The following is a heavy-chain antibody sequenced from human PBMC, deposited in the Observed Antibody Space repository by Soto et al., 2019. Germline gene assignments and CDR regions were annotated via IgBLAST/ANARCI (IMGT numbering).Heavy chain of an antibody. J-gene: IGHJ5*02. CDR2: ISRSGRNI. CDR1: GFTFSSYA. V-gene: IGHV3-21*01. Sequence: EVQLVESGGGLVTPGGSLRLSCAASGFTFSSYAMNWVRQAPGKGLEWVSSISRSGRNIYYADSVKGRFSISRDNAKNSLYLQMNSLRVEDTAVYYCARQFFEIIQEREADQWGQGTLVTVSS. CDR3: ARQFFEIIQEREADQ. D-gene: IGHD1-1*01.